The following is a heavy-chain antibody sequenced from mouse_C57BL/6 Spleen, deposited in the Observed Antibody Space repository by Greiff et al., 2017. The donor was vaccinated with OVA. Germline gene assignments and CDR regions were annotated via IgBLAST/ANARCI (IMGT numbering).Heavy chain of an antibody. J-gene: IGHJ1*03. CDR3: ARKGSSYGYFDV. CDR2: IWSGGST. CDR1: GFSLTSYG. D-gene: IGHD1-1*01. Sequence: QVQLQQSGPGLVQPSQSLSITCTVSGFSLTSYGVHWVRQSPGKGLAWLGVIWSGGSTDYNAAFISRLSISKDNSKSQVFFKMNSLQADDTAIYYCARKGSSYGYFDVWGTGTTVTVSS. V-gene: IGHV2-2*01.